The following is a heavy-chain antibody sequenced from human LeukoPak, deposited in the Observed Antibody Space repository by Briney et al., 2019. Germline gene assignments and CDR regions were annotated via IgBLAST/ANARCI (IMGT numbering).Heavy chain of an antibody. CDR3: ARFIAAPYYFDY. V-gene: IGHV3-74*01. D-gene: IGHD6-13*01. J-gene: IGHJ4*02. CDR2: INTDGSII. Sequence: GGSLRLSCAASGFTFSGYWMHWVRQAPGKGLVWVSLINTDGSIISYADSVKGRFTISRDNAKNSLYLQMNSLRAEDTAVYYCARFIAAPYYFDYWGRGTLVTVSS. CDR1: GFTFSGYW.